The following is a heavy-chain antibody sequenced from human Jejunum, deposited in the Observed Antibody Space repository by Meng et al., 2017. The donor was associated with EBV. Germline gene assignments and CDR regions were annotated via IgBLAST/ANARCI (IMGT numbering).Heavy chain of an antibody. CDR2: INHGGGA. J-gene: IGHJ5*02. CDR1: RGSFSDYY. V-gene: IGHV4-34*01. D-gene: IGHD3-10*01. CDR3: ARLGGYASGTYYPIDP. Sequence: VQLLQCGAGLFKPSVTLSPTCAWYRGSFSDYYWTWSRQPPGKGLEWIGEINHGGGAIYNPSLKSRVTISVDTSKNQFSLKLSSVTAADTAVYYCARLGGYASGTYYPIDPWGQGTLVTVSS.